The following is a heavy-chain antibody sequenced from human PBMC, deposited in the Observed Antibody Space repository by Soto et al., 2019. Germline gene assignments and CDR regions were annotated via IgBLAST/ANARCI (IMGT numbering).Heavy chain of an antibody. CDR2: IYYSGST. CDR3: ARVSSSSAYYYYYGMDI. Sequence: SETLSLTCTVSGGSISSYYWSWIRQPPGKGLEWIGYIYYSGSTNYNPSLKSRVTISVDTSKNQFSLKLSSVTAADTAVYYCARVSSSSAYYYYYGMDIWGQGTTVTVSS. CDR1: GGSISSYY. D-gene: IGHD6-6*01. V-gene: IGHV4-59*01. J-gene: IGHJ6*02.